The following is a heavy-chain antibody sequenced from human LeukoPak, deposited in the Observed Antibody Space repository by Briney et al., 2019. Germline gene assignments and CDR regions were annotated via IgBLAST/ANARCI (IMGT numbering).Heavy chain of an antibody. D-gene: IGHD2-2*02. CDR3: AREGGGSIVVVPAAISSWFDP. J-gene: IGHJ5*02. CDR2: IIPILGIA. Sequence: SVKVSCKASGGTFSSYAISWVRQAPGQGVEWMGRIIPILGIANYAQKFQGRVTITADKSTSTAYMELSSLRSEDTAVYYCAREGGGSIVVVPAAISSWFDPWGQGTLVTVSS. CDR1: GGTFSSYA. V-gene: IGHV1-69*04.